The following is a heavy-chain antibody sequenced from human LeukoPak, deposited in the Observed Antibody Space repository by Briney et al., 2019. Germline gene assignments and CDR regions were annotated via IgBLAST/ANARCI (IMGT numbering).Heavy chain of an antibody. CDR2: INPNGGGT. CDR3: ARRIKSGVLPFDG. Sequence: ASVKVSCKASGYTFSDYYIHWVRQGPGQGLEWMGWINPNGGGTEYAQKFQGRVTMTRDTSISTAYMEMSRLTSDDTAVYYCARRIKSGVLPFDGWGQGTPVTVSS. J-gene: IGHJ4*02. D-gene: IGHD1-26*01. CDR1: GYTFSDYY. V-gene: IGHV1-2*02.